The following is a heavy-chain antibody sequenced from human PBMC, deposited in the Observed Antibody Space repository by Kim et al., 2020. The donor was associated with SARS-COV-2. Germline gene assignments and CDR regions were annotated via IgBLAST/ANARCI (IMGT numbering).Heavy chain of an antibody. CDR1: GGTFSSYA. D-gene: IGHD5-12*01. CDR3: ASRTEDGYNWPNYYYGMDV. CDR2: IIPIFGTA. Sequence: SVKVSCKASGGTFSSYAISWVRQAPGQGLEWMGGIIPIFGTANYAQKFQGRVTITADESTSTAYMELSSLRSEDTAVYYCASRTEDGYNWPNYYYGMDVWGQGTTVPVSS. V-gene: IGHV1-69*13. J-gene: IGHJ6*02.